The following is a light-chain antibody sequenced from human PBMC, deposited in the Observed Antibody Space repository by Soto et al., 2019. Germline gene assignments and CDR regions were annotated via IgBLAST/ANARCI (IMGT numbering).Light chain of an antibody. V-gene: IGLV2-8*01. Sequence: QSVLTQPPSASGSPGQSVTISCTGTSSDVGGYNFVSWYQQHPGKAPKLMIYDVTKRPSGVPDRFSGSKSGNTASLTVSGLQGEDEADYYCTSYAGSNIPVLFGGGTKLTVL. CDR2: DVT. CDR1: SSDVGGYNF. CDR3: TSYAGSNIPVL. J-gene: IGLJ2*01.